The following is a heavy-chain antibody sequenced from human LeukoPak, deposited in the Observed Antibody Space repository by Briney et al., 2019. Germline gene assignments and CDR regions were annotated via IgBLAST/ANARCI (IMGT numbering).Heavy chain of an antibody. V-gene: IGHV1-46*01. J-gene: IGHJ3*02. CDR2: INPSGGST. CDR1: GYTFTSYY. Sequence: ASVKVSCKASGYTFTSYYMHWVRQAPGQGLEWMGIINPSGGSTSYAQKFQGRVTMTRDTSTSTVYMELSSLRSEDTAVYYCARGQNEALQWLDRGGYPSAFDIWGQGTMVTVSS. D-gene: IGHD6-19*01. CDR3: ARGQNEALQWLDRGGYPSAFDI.